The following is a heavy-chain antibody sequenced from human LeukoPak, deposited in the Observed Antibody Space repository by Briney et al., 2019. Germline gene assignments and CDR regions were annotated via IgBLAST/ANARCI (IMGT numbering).Heavy chain of an antibody. CDR3: ARAGHRRYYYDSSGREDAFDI. CDR2: ISAYNGNT. D-gene: IGHD3-22*01. V-gene: IGHV1-18*01. Sequence: ASVKVSCKASGGTFSSYAISWVRQAPGQGLEWMGWISAYNGNTNYAQKLQGRVTMTTDTSTSTAYMELRSLRSDDTAVYSCARAGHRRYYYDSSGREDAFDIWGQGTMVTVSS. J-gene: IGHJ3*02. CDR1: GGTFSSYA.